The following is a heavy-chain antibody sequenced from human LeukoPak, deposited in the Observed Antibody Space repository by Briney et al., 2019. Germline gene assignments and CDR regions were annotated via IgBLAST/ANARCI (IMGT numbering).Heavy chain of an antibody. J-gene: IGHJ5*02. CDR3: ARDGTQWPSNWFDP. V-gene: IGHV1-2*02. CDR2: INPNSGGT. Sequence: ASVKVSCKASGYTFTGYYMHWVRQAPGQGLEWMGWINPNSGGTNYAQKFQGRVTTTRDTSISTAYMELSRLRSDDTAVYYCARDGTQWPSNWFDPWGQGTLVTVSS. CDR1: GYTFTGYY. D-gene: IGHD6-19*01.